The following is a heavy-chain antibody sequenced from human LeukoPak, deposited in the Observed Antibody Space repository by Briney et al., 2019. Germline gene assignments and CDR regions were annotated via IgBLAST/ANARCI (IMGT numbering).Heavy chain of an antibody. J-gene: IGHJ4*02. Sequence: GGSLRLSCAASGFTFSSYWMSWVRQAPGKLQEGVANIKQDGSEKYYVDSVKGRFTISRDNAKNSLYLQMNSLRAEDTAVYYCARDVARDMTDYWGQGTLVTVSS. CDR1: GFTFSSYW. D-gene: IGHD2-15*01. V-gene: IGHV3-7*03. CDR2: IKQDGSEK. CDR3: ARDVARDMTDY.